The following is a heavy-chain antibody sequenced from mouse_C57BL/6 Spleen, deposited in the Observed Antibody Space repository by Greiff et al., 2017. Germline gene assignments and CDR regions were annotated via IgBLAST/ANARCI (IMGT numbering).Heavy chain of an antibody. CDR2: INSDGGSI. D-gene: IGHD2-4*01. CDR1: EYEFPSHD. Sequence: EVHLVESGGGLVQPGESLKLSCESNEYEFPSHDMSWVRKTPEKRLELVAAINSDGGSIYYPDTMERRFIISRDNTKKTLYLQMSSLRSEDTALYYCARQLTMITTGFAYWGQGTLVTVS. CDR3: ARQLTMITTGFAY. J-gene: IGHJ3*01. V-gene: IGHV5-2*01.